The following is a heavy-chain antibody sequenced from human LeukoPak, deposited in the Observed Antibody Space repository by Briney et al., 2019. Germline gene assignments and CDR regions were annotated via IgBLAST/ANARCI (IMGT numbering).Heavy chain of an antibody. CDR3: ARDRGYCFGGDCYSGPYFYYYMDV. Sequence: GASVKVSCKASGYTFSNYGLSWVRQAPGQGLEWMGWISGYNGDTNYGQRVQGRVTMTADTSTSTAYMELRSLRSDDTAVYYCARDRGYCFGGDCYSGPYFYYYMDVWGEGTTVTVSS. J-gene: IGHJ6*03. CDR2: ISGYNGDT. D-gene: IGHD2-15*01. CDR1: GYTFSNYG. V-gene: IGHV1-18*01.